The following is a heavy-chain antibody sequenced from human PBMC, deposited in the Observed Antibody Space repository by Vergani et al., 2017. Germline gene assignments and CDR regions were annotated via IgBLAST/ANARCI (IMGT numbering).Heavy chain of an antibody. CDR3: AGVLYDYDSSGDPPGY. J-gene: IGHJ4*02. D-gene: IGHD3-22*01. CDR1: GFTFSDYY. V-gene: IGHV3-11*06. CDR2: ISSSSSYT. Sequence: QVQLVESGGGLVKPGGSLRLSCAASGFTFSDYYMSWIRQAPGKGLEWVSYISSSSSYTNYADSVKGRFTISRDDAKNSLFLHMNSLRAEDTAVYYCAGVLYDYDSSGDPPGYWGQGTLVTVSS.